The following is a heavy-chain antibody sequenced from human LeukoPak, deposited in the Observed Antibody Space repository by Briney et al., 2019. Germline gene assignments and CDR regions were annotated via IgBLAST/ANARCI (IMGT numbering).Heavy chain of an antibody. CDR2: INHSGST. J-gene: IGHJ4*02. Sequence: KPSETLSLTCAVYGGSFSGYYWSWIRQPPGKGLEGIGEINHSGSTNYNPSLKSRVTISVDTSKNQFSLKLSSVTAADTAVYYCARASSLYSGSYPFDYWGQGTLVTVSS. V-gene: IGHV4-34*01. D-gene: IGHD1-26*01. CDR1: GGSFSGYY. CDR3: ARASSLYSGSYPFDY.